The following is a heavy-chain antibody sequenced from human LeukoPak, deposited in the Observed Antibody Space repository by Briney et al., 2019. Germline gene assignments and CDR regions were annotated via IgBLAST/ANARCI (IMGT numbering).Heavy chain of an antibody. CDR1: GYTFTGHY. Sequence: ASVKVSCKASGYTFTGHYMHWVRQAPGQGLEWMGWINPNSGGTNYAQKFQGRVTMTRDTSISTAYMELSRLRSDDTAVYYCARDQGALWFGDSSWVWFDPWGQGTLVTVSS. V-gene: IGHV1-2*02. CDR3: ARDQGALWFGDSSWVWFDP. CDR2: INPNSGGT. J-gene: IGHJ5*02. D-gene: IGHD3-10*01.